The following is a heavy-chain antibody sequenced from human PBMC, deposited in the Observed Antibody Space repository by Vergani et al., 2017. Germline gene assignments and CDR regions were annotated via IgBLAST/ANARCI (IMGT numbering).Heavy chain of an antibody. J-gene: IGHJ6*02. CDR2: IDPSDSYT. Sequence: EVQLVQSGAEVKKPGESLRISCKGSGYSFTSYWIRWVRQMPEKGLEWMGRIDPSDSYTNYSTAFQGHITISADKSISTAYLQWSSLKASDTAMYYCARQVAVAGKWWGPYYYYGMDGWGQRTTVTVSS. D-gene: IGHD6-19*01. CDR3: ARQVAVAGKWWGPYYYYGMDG. CDR1: GYSFTSYW. V-gene: IGHV5-10-1*01.